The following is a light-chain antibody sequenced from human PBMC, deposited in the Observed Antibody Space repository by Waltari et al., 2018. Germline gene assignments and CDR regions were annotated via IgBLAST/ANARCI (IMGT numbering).Light chain of an antibody. CDR1: QSVLHSTNNENY. Sequence: DIVLSPCTDSLDVAGGEGATINCKCSQSVLHSTNNENYLCWYQHKPGQPPRLLIYWASTRESGVPDRCSGSGSGTDFTLTISSLQAEDVAVYYCHQYYSIPPWTFGQGTRVEIK. J-gene: IGKJ1*01. V-gene: IGKV4-1*01. CDR2: WAS. CDR3: HQYYSIPPWT.